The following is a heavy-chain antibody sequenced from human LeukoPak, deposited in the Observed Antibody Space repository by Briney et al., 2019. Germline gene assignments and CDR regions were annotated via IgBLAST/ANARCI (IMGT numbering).Heavy chain of an antibody. D-gene: IGHD2-2*02. CDR3: ARGGYRGSPDY. Sequence: SETLSLTCTVSGYSISSGHYWGWIRRPPGKGLEWIGSIYHSGSTYYNPSLKSRVTISVDTSKNQFSLKLSSVTAADTAVYYCARGGYRGSPDYWGQGTLVTVSS. J-gene: IGHJ4*02. V-gene: IGHV4-38-2*02. CDR1: GYSISSGHY. CDR2: IYHSGST.